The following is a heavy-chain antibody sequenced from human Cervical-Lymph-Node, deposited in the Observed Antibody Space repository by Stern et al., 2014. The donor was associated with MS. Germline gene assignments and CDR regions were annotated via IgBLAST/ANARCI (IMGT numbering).Heavy chain of an antibody. D-gene: IGHD2-21*02. CDR3: AREGSDGWFDS. CDR2: IYYSENT. Sequence: QVQLQESGPGLVKPSQTLSLTCAVSGGSISSDSHYWNWIRQHPGKGLEWIGYIYYSENTYYNSSLQSRITISLDTSKNQFSLKLTSVTAADTAVYYCAREGSDGWFDSWGQGTLVTVSS. J-gene: IGHJ5*01. CDR1: GGSISSDSHY. V-gene: IGHV4-31*11.